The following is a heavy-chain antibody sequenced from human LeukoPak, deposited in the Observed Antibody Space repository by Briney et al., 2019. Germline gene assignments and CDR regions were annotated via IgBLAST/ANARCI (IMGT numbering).Heavy chain of an antibody. CDR1: GGSISRDY. CDR3: ARDYSGNLYFDY. CDR2: IDYAGRT. J-gene: IGHJ4*02. D-gene: IGHD4-23*01. V-gene: IGHV4-59*01. Sequence: SETLSLTCTVSGGSISRDYWSWIRQPPGKGLEWIGYIDYAGRTTYNPSLKSRVTISVDTSKNQFSLRLSSVTAADTAVYYCARDYSGNLYFDYWGQGTLVTVSS.